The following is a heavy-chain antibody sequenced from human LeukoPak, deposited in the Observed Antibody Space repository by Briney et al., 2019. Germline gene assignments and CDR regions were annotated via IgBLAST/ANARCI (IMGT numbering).Heavy chain of an antibody. J-gene: IGHJ4*02. V-gene: IGHV4-30-2*01. Sequence: KTSETLSLTCTVSGGSISSSGYSWSWIRQPPGKGLEWIGYIYHSGSTYYNPSLKSRVTISVDTSKNQFSLKLSSVTAADTAVYYCARGWAMATITPHFDYWGQGTLVTVSS. D-gene: IGHD5-24*01. CDR2: IYHSGST. CDR1: GGSISSSGYS. CDR3: ARGWAMATITPHFDY.